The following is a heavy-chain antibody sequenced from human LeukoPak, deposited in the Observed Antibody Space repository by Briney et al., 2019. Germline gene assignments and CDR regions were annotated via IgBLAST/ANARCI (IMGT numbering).Heavy chain of an antibody. CDR2: IIPILGIA. CDR1: GGTFSSYA. V-gene: IGHV1-69*04. J-gene: IGHJ4*02. D-gene: IGHD3-10*01. CDR3: ARDTTYYYGSGSYYNAGLSDY. Sequence: SVKVSRKASGGTFSSYAISWVRQAPGQGLEWMGRIIPILGIANYAQKFQGRVTITADKSTSTAYVELSSLRSEDTAVYYCARDTTYYYGSGSYYNAGLSDYWGQGTLVTVSS.